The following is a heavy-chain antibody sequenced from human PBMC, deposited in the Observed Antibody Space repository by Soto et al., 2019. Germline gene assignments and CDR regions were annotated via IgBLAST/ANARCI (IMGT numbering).Heavy chain of an antibody. V-gene: IGHV1-2*04. CDR2: INPNSGGT. D-gene: IGHD3-16*02. CDR1: GYTFTGYY. J-gene: IGHJ4*02. CDR3: ARGETYYDYIWGSFRYDY. Sequence: QVQLVQSGAEVKKPGASVKVSCKASGYTFTGYYMHWVRQAPGQGLEWMGWINPNSGGTNYAQKFQGWVTMTRDTSISTAYMELCRLRSDDTAVYYCARGETYYDYIWGSFRYDYWGQGTLVTVSS.